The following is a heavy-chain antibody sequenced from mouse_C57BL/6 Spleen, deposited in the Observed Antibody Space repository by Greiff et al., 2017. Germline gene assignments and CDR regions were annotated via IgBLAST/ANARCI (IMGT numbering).Heavy chain of an antibody. Sequence: QVQLQQPGAELVMPGASVKLSCKASGYTFTSYWMHWVKQRPGQGLEWIGEIDPSDSYTTYNPKFKGKSTLTVDKSSSTAYMQLSSLTSEDSAVYYCENSGNYGSSLDYWGQGTTVTVSS. CDR1: GYTFTSYW. CDR2: IDPSDSYT. V-gene: IGHV1-69*01. D-gene: IGHD1-1*01. CDR3: ENSGNYGSSLDY. J-gene: IGHJ2*01.